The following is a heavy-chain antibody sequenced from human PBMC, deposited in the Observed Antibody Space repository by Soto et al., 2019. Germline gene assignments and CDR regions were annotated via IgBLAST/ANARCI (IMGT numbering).Heavy chain of an antibody. J-gene: IGHJ4*02. D-gene: IGHD3-22*01. V-gene: IGHV3-30-3*01. CDR2: ISYDGSNK. CDR3: ARDSAIVVVIAYYFDY. CDR1: GFTFSSYA. Sequence: PGGSLRLSCAASGFTFSSYAMHWVRQAPGKGPEWVAVISYDGSNKYYADSVKGRFTISRDSSKNTLYLQMNSLRAEDTAVYYCARDSAIVVVIAYYFDYWGQGTLVTVSS.